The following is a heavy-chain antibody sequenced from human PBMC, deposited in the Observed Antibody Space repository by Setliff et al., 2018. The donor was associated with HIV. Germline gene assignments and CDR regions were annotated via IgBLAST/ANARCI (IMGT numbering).Heavy chain of an antibody. CDR1: VFSLSTYFVG. V-gene: IGHV2-5*02. J-gene: IGHJ4*02. CDR3: AHVEGGGNSAYFDF. CDR2: IYWDDNK. D-gene: IGHD2-21*02. Sequence: SGPTLVHPTQTLTLTCTFSVFSLSTYFVGMGWIRPPPGKALEWLSVIYWDDNKRYSPSLKSRLTISKDTSKNQVVLTMTNMDPGETDTYYCAHVEGGGNSAYFDFWGQGTLVTVSS.